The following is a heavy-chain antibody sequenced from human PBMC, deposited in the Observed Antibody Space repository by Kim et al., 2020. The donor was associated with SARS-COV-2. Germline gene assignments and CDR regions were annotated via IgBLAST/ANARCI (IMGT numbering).Heavy chain of an antibody. V-gene: IGHV3-23*01. J-gene: IGHJ4*02. CDR3: AKVSWQRLQQQRDY. Sequence: GGSLRLSCVASGFTFSSYDWSWVRQAPGKGLEWVSVIDFRGTTYYADSVKGRFTISRDNSKNTLYLQMISLRAEDTAVYYCAKVSWQRLQQQRDYWGQGT. CDR1: GFTFSSYD. CDR2: IDFRGTT. D-gene: IGHD6-13*01.